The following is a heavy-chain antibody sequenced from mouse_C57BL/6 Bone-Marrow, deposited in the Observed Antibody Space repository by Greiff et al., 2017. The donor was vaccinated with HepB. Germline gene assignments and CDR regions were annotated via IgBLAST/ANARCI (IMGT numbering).Heavy chain of an antibody. CDR1: GFTFSDYG. D-gene: IGHD2-2*01. J-gene: IGHJ4*01. CDR3: ARYGYDGDYYAMDY. V-gene: IGHV5-17*01. Sequence: EVMLVESGGGLVKPGGSLKLSCAASGFTFSDYGMHWVRQAPEKGLEWVAYISSGSSTIYYADTVKGRFTISRDNAKNTLFLLMTSLRSEDTAMYYCARYGYDGDYYAMDYWGQGTSVTVSS. CDR2: ISSGSSTI.